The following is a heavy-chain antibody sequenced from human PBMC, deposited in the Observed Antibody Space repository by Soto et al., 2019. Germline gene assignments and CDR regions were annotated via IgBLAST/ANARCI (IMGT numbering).Heavy chain of an antibody. CDR2: ISSNGGST. CDR3: VKGVVGATYAFDI. J-gene: IGHJ3*02. CDR1: GFTFSSYA. V-gene: IGHV3-64D*06. Sequence: GGSQRLSCSASGFTFSSYAMHWVRQAPGKGLEYVSAISSNGGSTYYADSVKGRFTTSRDNSKNTLYLQMSSLRAEDTAVYYCVKGVVGATYAFDIWGQGTMVTVS. D-gene: IGHD1-26*01.